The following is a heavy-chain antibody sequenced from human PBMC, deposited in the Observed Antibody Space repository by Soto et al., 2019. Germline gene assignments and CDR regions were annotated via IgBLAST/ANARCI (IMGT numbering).Heavy chain of an antibody. CDR1: GFTFSSYA. CDR3: ARGGYCTNGVCYYYYYGMDV. D-gene: IGHD2-8*01. Sequence: VQLVESGGGLVQPGGSLRLSCAASGFTFSSYAMSWVRQAPGKGLEWVSAISGSGGSTYYADSVKGRFTISRDNSKNTLYLQMNSLRAEDTAVYYCARGGYCTNGVCYYYYYGMDVWGQGTTVTVSS. CDR2: ISGSGGST. V-gene: IGHV3-23*04. J-gene: IGHJ6*02.